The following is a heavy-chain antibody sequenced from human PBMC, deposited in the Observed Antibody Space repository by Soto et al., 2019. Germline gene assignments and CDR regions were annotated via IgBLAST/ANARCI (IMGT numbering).Heavy chain of an antibody. D-gene: IGHD2-15*01. CDR3: AREPRYCRGGSCSITGDAFDI. Sequence: EVQLVESGGGLVQPGGSLRLSCTASGFIVSDTYMNWVRQAPGKGLEWVSVISNRGDTHYADSVRGRFSLSRDIADNNLNLKMYNLRVEDTAVYYCAREPRYCRGGSCSITGDAFDIWGQGTMVTVSS. CDR1: GFIVSDTY. CDR2: ISNRGDT. V-gene: IGHV3-66*01. J-gene: IGHJ3*02.